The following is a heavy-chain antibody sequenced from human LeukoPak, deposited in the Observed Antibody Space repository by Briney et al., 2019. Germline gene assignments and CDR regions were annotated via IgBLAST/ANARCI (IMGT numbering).Heavy chain of an antibody. J-gene: IGHJ4*02. V-gene: IGHV4-34*01. CDR1: GGSFSGYY. D-gene: IGHD3-10*01. CDR3: ARHSHSALWFGESYYFDY. Sequence: KVSETLSLTCAVYGGSFSGYYWSWIRQPPGKGLEWIGEINHSGSTNYNPSLKSRVTISVDTSKNQFSLKLSSVTAADTAVYYCARHSHSALWFGESYYFDYWGQGTLVTVSS. CDR2: INHSGST.